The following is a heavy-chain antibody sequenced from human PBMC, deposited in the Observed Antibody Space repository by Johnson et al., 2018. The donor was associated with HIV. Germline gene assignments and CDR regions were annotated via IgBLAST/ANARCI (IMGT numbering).Heavy chain of an antibody. CDR2: ISYDEINR. V-gene: IGHV3-30*04. CDR3: ARGRKDIAAVDGLDTDGFDI. D-gene: IGHD6-13*01. J-gene: IGHJ3*02. Sequence: QVQLVESGGGLVQPGGSLRLSCAASGFTFSTYTMHWVRQAPGKGLEWVALISYDEINRYYADSVKGRFTISRDTSKNTLYLQMTSLRPEDTAVYYCARGRKDIAAVDGLDTDGFDIWGQGTVVTVSS. CDR1: GFTFSTYT.